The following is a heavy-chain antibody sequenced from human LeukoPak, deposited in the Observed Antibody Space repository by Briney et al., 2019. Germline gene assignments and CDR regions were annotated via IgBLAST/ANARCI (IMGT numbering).Heavy chain of an antibody. CDR2: IHYSGNT. Sequence: SETLSLTCTVSGDSISGSYWSWIRQPPGKGLEWIAYIHYSGNTNYNPSLKSRVTMSVDTSKNQFSLKLTSVTAADTAVYYCARYVVYGSGKYYFDYWGQGTLVTVSS. D-gene: IGHD3-10*01. J-gene: IGHJ4*02. CDR1: GDSISGSY. V-gene: IGHV4-59*08. CDR3: ARYVVYGSGKYYFDY.